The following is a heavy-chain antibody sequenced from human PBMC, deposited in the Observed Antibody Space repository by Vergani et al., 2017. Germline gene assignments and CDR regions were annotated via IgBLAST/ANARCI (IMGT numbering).Heavy chain of an antibody. D-gene: IGHD3-16*02. J-gene: IGHJ4*02. V-gene: IGHV4-30-4*01. CDR1: GDSISSGVYY. CDR2: IYSTGST. CDR3: ARDAPKGNYRWNYFDY. Sequence: QVQLQESGPGLVKPSQTLSLTCSVSGDSISSGVYYWNWIRQHPGKGLEWIGYIYSTGSTHHNPSLRRRINMSVDTSKNQFSLKLSSVTAADTAVYYCARDAPKGNYRWNYFDYWGQGTLVTVSS.